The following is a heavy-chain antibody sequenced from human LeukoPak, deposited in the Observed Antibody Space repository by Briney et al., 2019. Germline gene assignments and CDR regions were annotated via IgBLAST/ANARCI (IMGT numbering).Heavy chain of an antibody. Sequence: PSDTLSLTCTVSGHAITRSSYYWAWIRQPPGKGLEWLGNMYYSGSTYSNPSLTRRVTMSAETSKNWFSLKLSSVSAAVTAVYYCARQYYDRTGYYYFDYWDQGTLVSVSP. J-gene: IGHJ4*02. CDR2: MYYSGST. CDR3: ARQYYDRTGYYYFDY. V-gene: IGHV4-39*01. D-gene: IGHD3-22*01. CDR1: GHAITRSSYY.